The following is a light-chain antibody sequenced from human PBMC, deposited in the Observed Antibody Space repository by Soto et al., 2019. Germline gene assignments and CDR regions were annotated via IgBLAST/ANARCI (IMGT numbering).Light chain of an antibody. V-gene: IGLV2-14*01. CDR1: SSDVGRYTY. CDR3: TSYTSTSTPYV. J-gene: IGLJ7*01. Sequence: QSALTQPASVSGSPGQSITISCAGTSSDVGRYTYVSWYQQHPGKAPKLIIYDVYNRPSGVSNRFSGSKSGNTASLTISGLQAEDEADYYCTSYTSTSTPYVFGGGTQLTVL. CDR2: DVY.